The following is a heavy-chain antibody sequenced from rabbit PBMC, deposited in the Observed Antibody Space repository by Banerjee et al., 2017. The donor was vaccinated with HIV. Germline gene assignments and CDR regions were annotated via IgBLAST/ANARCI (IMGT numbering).Heavy chain of an antibody. CDR1: GFSFSSSYY. CDR3: ARDEDTYGYGGGPNYNL. D-gene: IGHD6-1*01. Sequence: QEQLEESGGGLVKPEGSLTLTCKASGFSFSSSYYMCWVRQAPGKGLELIACIYTDSDGTWYASWVNGRFTITRSTSLNTVTLQMTSLTAADTATYFCARDEDTYGYGGGPNYNLWGPGTLVTVS. J-gene: IGHJ4*01. CDR2: IYTDSDGT. V-gene: IGHV1S43*01.